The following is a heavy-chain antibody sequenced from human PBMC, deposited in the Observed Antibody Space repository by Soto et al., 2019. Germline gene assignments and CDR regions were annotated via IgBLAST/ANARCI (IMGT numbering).Heavy chain of an antibody. V-gene: IGHV3-53*04. D-gene: IGHD5-12*01. CDR1: GFTVSSSY. J-gene: IGHJ6*02. Sequence: EVPLVESGGGLVQPGESLRLSCAASGFTVSSSYMSWVRQAPGKGLECVSVIYSGGSTYYADSVKGRFSISRHNSKNTLYLQMNSLRPEDTAVYYCARDIVASGYGMDVWGQGTTVTVSS. CDR2: IYSGGST. CDR3: ARDIVASGYGMDV.